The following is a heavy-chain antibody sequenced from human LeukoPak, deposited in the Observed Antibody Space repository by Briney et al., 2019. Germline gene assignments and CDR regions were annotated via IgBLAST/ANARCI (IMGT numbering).Heavy chain of an antibody. V-gene: IGHV4-4*07. CDR1: GGSISSYY. CDR3: AREGGRAADCSGGSCYSGVTGWFDP. CDR2: IYTSGST. Sequence: SETLSLTCTVSGGSISSYYWSWIRQPAGKGLEWIGRIYTSGSTNYNPSLKSRVTISVDTSKNQFSLKLSSVTAADTAVYYCAREGGRAADCSGGSCYSGVTGWFDPWGQGTLVTVSS. J-gene: IGHJ5*02. D-gene: IGHD2-15*01.